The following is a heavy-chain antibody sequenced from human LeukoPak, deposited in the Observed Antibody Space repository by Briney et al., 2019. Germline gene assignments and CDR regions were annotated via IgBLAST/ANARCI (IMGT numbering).Heavy chain of an antibody. V-gene: IGHV4-39*07. CDR3: ARGTRGYYDSSGYHADY. J-gene: IGHJ4*02. CDR1: GGSISSSSDS. Sequence: PSETLSLTCTVSGGSISSSSDSWGWIRQPPGRGLEWIGTLYYSGSTYYNPSLKSRVTISVDTSKNQFSLKLSSVTAADTAVYYCARGTRGYYDSSGYHADYWGQGTLVTVSS. D-gene: IGHD3-22*01. CDR2: LYYSGST.